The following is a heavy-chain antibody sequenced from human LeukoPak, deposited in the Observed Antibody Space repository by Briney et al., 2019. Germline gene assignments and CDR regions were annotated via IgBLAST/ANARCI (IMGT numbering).Heavy chain of an antibody. CDR1: GGSISSSSYY. J-gene: IGHJ6*03. D-gene: IGHD3-10*01. Sequence: SETLSLTCTVSGGSISSSSYYWGWIRQPPGKGLEWIGEINHSGSTNYNPSLKSRVTISVDTSKNQFSLKLSSVTTADTAVYYCARVEEGYGSGRRGNFYYYYMDVWGKGTTVTISS. CDR3: ARVEEGYGSGRRGNFYYYYMDV. CDR2: INHSGST. V-gene: IGHV4-39*07.